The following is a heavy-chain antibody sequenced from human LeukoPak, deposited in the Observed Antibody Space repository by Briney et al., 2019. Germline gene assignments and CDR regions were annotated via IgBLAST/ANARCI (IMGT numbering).Heavy chain of an antibody. J-gene: IGHJ4*02. D-gene: IGHD5-24*01. CDR2: INTNTGNP. Sequence: GASVKVSCKASGYTFTGYYMHWVRQAPGQGLEWMGWINTNTGNPTYAQGFTGRFVFSFDTSVSTAYLQISSLKAEDTAVYYCARVEEMATIQSIDYWGQGTLVTVSS. CDR1: GYTFTGYY. V-gene: IGHV7-4-1*02. CDR3: ARVEEMATIQSIDY.